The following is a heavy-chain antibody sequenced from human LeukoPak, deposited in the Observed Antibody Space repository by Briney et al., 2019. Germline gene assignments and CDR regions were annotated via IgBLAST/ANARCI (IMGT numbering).Heavy chain of an antibody. J-gene: IGHJ2*01. CDR2: VYPDGNT. D-gene: IGHD4-17*01. CDR3: ARLLTTAIRWAWYFDL. CDR1: GLTVSSNY. V-gene: IGHV3-66*04. Sequence: GGSLRLSCVASGLTVSSNYMSWVRQVPGRGLEWVSVVYPDGNTYCADSAKGRFAISTDISKNTLFLQMDSLRAEDTAVYYCARLLTTAIRWAWYFDLWGRGTLVTVSS.